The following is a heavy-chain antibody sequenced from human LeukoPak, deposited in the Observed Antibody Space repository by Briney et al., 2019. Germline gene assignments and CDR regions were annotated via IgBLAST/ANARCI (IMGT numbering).Heavy chain of an antibody. Sequence: HPGGSLRLSCAASGFTFSTYWMHWVRQEPGKGLVWVSRINSDGTSTRYADSVKGRFTISRDNARNTLYPQMNSLRAEDTAVYYCVKNGGTLDFDYWGQGTLVTVSS. CDR3: VKNGGTLDFDY. J-gene: IGHJ4*02. D-gene: IGHD7-27*01. CDR1: GFTFSTYW. V-gene: IGHV3-74*01. CDR2: INSDGTST.